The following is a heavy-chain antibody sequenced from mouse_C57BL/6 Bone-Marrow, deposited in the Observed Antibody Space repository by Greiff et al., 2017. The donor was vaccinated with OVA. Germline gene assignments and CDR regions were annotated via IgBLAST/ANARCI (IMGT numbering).Heavy chain of an antibody. Sequence: EVQLQQSGPELVKPGASVKIPCKASGYTFTDYNMDWVKQSHGQSLEWIGDIDPNNGGTIYNQKFKGKATLTVDTSSSTAYMELRSLTSENTAIYYCARVLLCVRHYAMGYWGQGTSVTVSS. D-gene: IGHD2-14*01. V-gene: IGHV1-18*01. CDR3: ARVLLCVRHYAMGY. J-gene: IGHJ4*01. CDR2: IDPNNGGT. CDR1: GYTFTDYN.